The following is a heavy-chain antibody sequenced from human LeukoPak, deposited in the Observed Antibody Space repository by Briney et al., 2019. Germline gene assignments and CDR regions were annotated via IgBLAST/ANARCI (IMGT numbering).Heavy chain of an antibody. D-gene: IGHD3-22*01. CDR3: ARDQGYFDSSGYIVNAFDI. Sequence: PSETLSLTCTVSGGSISSYYWSWIRQPPGKGLEWIGYIYYSGSTNYNPSLKSRVTISVDTSKNQFSLKLSSVTAADTAVYYCARDQGYFDSSGYIVNAFDIWGQGTMVTVSS. CDR1: GGSISSYY. V-gene: IGHV4-59*01. J-gene: IGHJ3*02. CDR2: IYYSGST.